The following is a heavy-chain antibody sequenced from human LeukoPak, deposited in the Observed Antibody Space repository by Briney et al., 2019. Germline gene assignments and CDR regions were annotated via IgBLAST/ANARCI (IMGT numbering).Heavy chain of an antibody. CDR2: IDPSDSYT. Sequence: GESLKISCKGSGYSFTSYWISWVRQMPGKGLEWMGRIDPSDSYTSYSPSFQGHVTISADKSITTAYLQWSSLKASDTAMYYCARHFMSVREPTDAFDIWGQGTMVTVSS. J-gene: IGHJ3*02. V-gene: IGHV5-10-1*01. CDR1: GYSFTSYW. CDR3: ARHFMSVREPTDAFDI. D-gene: IGHD1-26*01.